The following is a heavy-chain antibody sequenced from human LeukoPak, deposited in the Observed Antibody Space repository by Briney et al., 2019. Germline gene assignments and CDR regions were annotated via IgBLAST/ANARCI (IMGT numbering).Heavy chain of an antibody. V-gene: IGHV3-30*04. D-gene: IGHD3-10*01. CDR1: GFTFSSYA. J-gene: IGHJ4*02. Sequence: GGSLRLSCAASGFTFSSYAMHWVRQAPGKGLEWVAVISYDGSNKYYADSVKGRFTISRDNSKNTLYLQMNSLRAEDTAVYYCARDPSHMVRGVMVDYWGQGTLVTVSS. CDR3: ARDPSHMVRGVMVDY. CDR2: ISYDGSNK.